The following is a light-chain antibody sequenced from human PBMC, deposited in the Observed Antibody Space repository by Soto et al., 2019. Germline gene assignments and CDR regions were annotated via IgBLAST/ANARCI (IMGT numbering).Light chain of an antibody. CDR3: QQRSNWPIT. Sequence: EIVWTQSPATLSLSPGERATLFCRASQSVSSYLAWYRQKPGQAPRLLIHDASTRATGIPARFSGSGSGTDFTLTISSREPEEFAVYYCQQRSNWPITFGQGTRLEMK. V-gene: IGKV3-11*01. CDR1: QSVSSY. CDR2: DAS. J-gene: IGKJ5*01.